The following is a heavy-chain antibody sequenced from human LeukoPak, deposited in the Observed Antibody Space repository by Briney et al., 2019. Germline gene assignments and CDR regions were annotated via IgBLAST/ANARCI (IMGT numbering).Heavy chain of an antibody. J-gene: IGHJ5*02. CDR1: GGTFSRYA. CDR2: IIPILGIA. Sequence: GASVNVSCKASGGTFSRYAISWVRQAPGQGLEWMGRIIPILGIANYAQKFQGRVTITADKSTSTAYMELSSLRSEDTAVYYCARDRPVQHCGGDCSNWFDPWGQGTLVTVSS. D-gene: IGHD2-21*02. CDR3: ARDRPVQHCGGDCSNWFDP. V-gene: IGHV1-69*04.